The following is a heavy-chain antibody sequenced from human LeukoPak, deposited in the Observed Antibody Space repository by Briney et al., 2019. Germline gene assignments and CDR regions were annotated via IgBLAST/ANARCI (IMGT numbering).Heavy chain of an antibody. CDR1: GYSFTSDD. D-gene: IGHD3-10*01. Sequence: ASVKVSCKASGYSFTSDDMNWVRQAPGQGLEWMGWMNAKSGRTGYARDFQCRISLTRKTSTSTAYKELSSLNSDDTAVYYCARGVGPNYGHEWFDPWGQGTLAIVS. CDR3: ARGVGPNYGHEWFDP. CDR2: MNAKSGRT. J-gene: IGHJ5*02. V-gene: IGHV1-8*01.